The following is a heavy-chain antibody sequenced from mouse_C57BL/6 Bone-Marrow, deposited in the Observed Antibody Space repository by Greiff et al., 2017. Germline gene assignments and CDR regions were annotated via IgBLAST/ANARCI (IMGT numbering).Heavy chain of an antibody. V-gene: IGHV1-78*01. CDR3: ATRYGSSPMDY. J-gene: IGHJ4*01. CDR1: GYTFTDHT. CDR2: IYPRDGST. D-gene: IGHD1-1*01. Sequence: QVQLQQSDAELVKPGASVKISYNISGYTFTDHTIHWMKQRPEQGLEWIGYIYPRDGSTKYNEKFKGKATLTADKSSSTAYMQLNRLTSEEAAVYFCATRYGSSPMDYWGQGTSVTVSS.